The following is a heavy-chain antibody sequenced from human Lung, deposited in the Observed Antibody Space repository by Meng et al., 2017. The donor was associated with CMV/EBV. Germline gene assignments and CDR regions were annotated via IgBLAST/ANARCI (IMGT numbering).Heavy chain of an antibody. Sequence: SXTXSLXXSVSGWSISGYYWSWVRQPPGKGLEYIGYVHYTGTTNYSPSLKGRVSISVDRARNQFSLKLTSVTAADTAVYFCAGPDEAGNTPHDIFDIWGQGTXVTVSS. CDR3: AGPDEAGNTPHDIFDI. D-gene: IGHD1-14*01. V-gene: IGHV4-59*01. J-gene: IGHJ3*02. CDR1: GWSISGYY. CDR2: VHYTGTT.